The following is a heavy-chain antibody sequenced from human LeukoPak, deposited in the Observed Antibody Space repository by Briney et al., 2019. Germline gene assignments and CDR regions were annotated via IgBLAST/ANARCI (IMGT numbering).Heavy chain of an antibody. CDR3: AAADNAFDI. CDR2: IYYSGGT. J-gene: IGHJ3*02. CDR1: GGSISSYY. D-gene: IGHD2-15*01. V-gene: IGHV4-59*08. Sequence: SETLSLTCTVSGGSISSYYWSWIRQPPGKGLEWIGYIYYSGGTNYNPSLKSRVTISVDTSKNQFSLKLSSVTAADTAVYYCAAADNAFDIWGQGTMVTVSS.